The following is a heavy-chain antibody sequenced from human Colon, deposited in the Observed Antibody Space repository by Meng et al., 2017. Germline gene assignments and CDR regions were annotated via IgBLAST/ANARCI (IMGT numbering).Heavy chain of an antibody. V-gene: IGHV4-4*07. J-gene: IGHJ6*02. CDR2: IYTSGST. CDR1: GGSISSYY. CDR3: VRDPYYYGSGSYSLVDYYYYGMDV. Sequence: SETLSLTCTVSGGSISSYYWSWIRQPAGKGLEWIGRIYTSGSTNYNPSLKSRVTMSVDTSKNQFSLKLSSVTAADTAVYYCVRDPYYYGSGSYSLVDYYYYGMDVWGQGTTVTVSS. D-gene: IGHD3-10*01.